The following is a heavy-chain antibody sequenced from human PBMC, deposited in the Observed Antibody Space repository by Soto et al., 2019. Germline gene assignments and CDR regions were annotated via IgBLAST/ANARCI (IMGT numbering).Heavy chain of an antibody. CDR3: ARPLDDHSSSWLSLDYYYGMDV. Sequence: LGESLKISCQGSGYSFTSYWISWVRQMPGKGLEWMGRIDPSDSYTNYSPSFQGHVTISADKSISTAYLQWSSLKASDTAMYYCARPLDDHSSSWLSLDYYYGMDVWGQGTTVTVSS. J-gene: IGHJ6*02. CDR2: IDPSDSYT. CDR1: GYSFTSYW. V-gene: IGHV5-10-1*01. D-gene: IGHD6-13*01.